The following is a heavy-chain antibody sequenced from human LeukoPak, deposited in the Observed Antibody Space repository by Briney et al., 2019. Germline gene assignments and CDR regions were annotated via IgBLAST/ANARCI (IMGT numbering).Heavy chain of an antibody. Sequence: TGGSLRLSCAASGFTFSSYWMHWVRQAPGKGLVWVSRINSDGSSTSYADSVKGRFTISRDNAKNTLYLQMNSLRAEDTAVYYCARGKIYYYYYMDVWGKGTTVTVSS. CDR2: INSDGSST. V-gene: IGHV3-74*01. J-gene: IGHJ6*03. CDR3: ARGKIYYYYYMDV. CDR1: GFTFSSYW.